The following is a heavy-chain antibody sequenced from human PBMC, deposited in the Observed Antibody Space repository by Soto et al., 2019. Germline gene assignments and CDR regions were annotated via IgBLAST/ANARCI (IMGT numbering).Heavy chain of an antibody. CDR2: IYYSGST. J-gene: IGHJ5*02. D-gene: IGHD6-13*01. CDR3: AKVGRIAAAGTWFDP. V-gene: IGHV4-59*01. Sequence: SETLSLTCAVSAGSISGSFWSWIRQSPGRELELIGYIYYSGSTYYNPSLKSRITISIDTSRNQFSLKMSSVTDADAAVYYCAKVGRIAAAGTWFDPWGQGTPVTVSS. CDR1: AGSISGSF.